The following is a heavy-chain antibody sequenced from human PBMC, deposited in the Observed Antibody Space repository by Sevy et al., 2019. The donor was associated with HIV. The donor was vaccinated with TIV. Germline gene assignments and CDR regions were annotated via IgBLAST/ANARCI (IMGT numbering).Heavy chain of an antibody. J-gene: IGHJ4*02. CDR2: IYYSGLT. Sequence: SETLSLTCTVSGGSISSGDYNWNWIRQPPGKGLEWFGYIYYSGLTYYNPSLKSRITLSVDTSENQFSLTLSSVTAADTAVYYCARSYSDYSNALAFDYWGQGTLVTVSS. D-gene: IGHD4-4*01. CDR3: ARSYSDYSNALAFDY. V-gene: IGHV4-30-4*01. CDR1: GGSISSGDYN.